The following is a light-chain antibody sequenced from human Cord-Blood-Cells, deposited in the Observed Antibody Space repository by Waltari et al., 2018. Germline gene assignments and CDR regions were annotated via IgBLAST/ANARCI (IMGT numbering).Light chain of an antibody. V-gene: IGKV3-11*01. CDR2: DAS. J-gene: IGKJ4*01. CDR3: QQRSNWPLT. CDR1: QSVSSY. Sequence: ETALTQSPATVSFSPSESSTLSCRASQSVSSYLDWYQQKPGQAPRLLISDASNRATGIPARFSGSGSGTDFTLTISSLEPEDFAVYYCQQRSNWPLTFGGGTKVEIK.